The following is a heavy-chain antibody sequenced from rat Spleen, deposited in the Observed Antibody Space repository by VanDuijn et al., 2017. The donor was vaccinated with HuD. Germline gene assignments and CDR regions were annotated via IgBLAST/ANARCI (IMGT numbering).Heavy chain of an antibody. J-gene: IGHJ4*01. Sequence: EVQLVESGGGLVQPGRSLQLSCAASGFTFRDYYMAWVRQAPKKGLERVASISFEGGDTDYGDPVKGRFTISRDNAKSTLYLQMDSLRSEDTATYYCARSEGYGGYRGVMDAWGQGASVTVSS. CDR1: GFTFRDYY. D-gene: IGHD1-11*01. CDR3: ARSEGYGGYRGVMDA. V-gene: IGHV5-22*01. CDR2: ISFEGGDT.